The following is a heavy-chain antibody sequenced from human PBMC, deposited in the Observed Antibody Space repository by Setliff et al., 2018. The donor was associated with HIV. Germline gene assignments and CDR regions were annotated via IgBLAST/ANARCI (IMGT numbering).Heavy chain of an antibody. CDR3: AVGFVVVAPAARYNWFDP. CDR2: VDPEDGET. V-gene: IGHV1-69-2*01. D-gene: IGHD2-2*01. CDR1: GFTFTDYY. Sequence: ASVKVSCKASGFTFTDYYMHWVQQAPGKGLEWMGRVDPEDGETIYAEKFQGRVTITADTSTDTAYMELSSLRSEDTAVYYCAVGFVVVAPAARYNWFDPWGQGTLVTVSS. J-gene: IGHJ5*02.